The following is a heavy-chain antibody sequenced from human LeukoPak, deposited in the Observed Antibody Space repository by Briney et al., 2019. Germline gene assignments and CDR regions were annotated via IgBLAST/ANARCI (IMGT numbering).Heavy chain of an antibody. V-gene: IGHV3-21*01. CDR3: ARSGVSITEKFFDY. J-gene: IGHJ4*02. CDR2: ISSSSSYI. D-gene: IGHD5-12*01. Sequence: GGSLRLSCAASGFTFSSYSMNWVRQAPGKGLEWVSSISSSSSYIYYADSVKGRFTISRDNAKNSLYLQMNSLRAEDTAVYYCARSGVSITEKFFDYWGQGTLVTVSS. CDR1: GFTFSSYS.